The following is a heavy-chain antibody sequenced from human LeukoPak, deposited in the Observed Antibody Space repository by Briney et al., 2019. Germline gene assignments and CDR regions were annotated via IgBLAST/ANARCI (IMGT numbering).Heavy chain of an antibody. Sequence: AGSLTLSCAASGFTFSSYDMHWIRQAPGKGLEWVTVIWYGGSNKYYADYVNGRFTTSRNNSQNTVSPQMNSLRGEVTAVYYCARDWCSSSTCFVPYYDYYGMDVWGQGTTVTVSS. D-gene: IGHD2-2*01. CDR1: GFTFSSYD. V-gene: IGHV3-33*01. CDR2: IWYGGSNK. CDR3: ARDWCSSSTCFVPYYDYYGMDV. J-gene: IGHJ6*02.